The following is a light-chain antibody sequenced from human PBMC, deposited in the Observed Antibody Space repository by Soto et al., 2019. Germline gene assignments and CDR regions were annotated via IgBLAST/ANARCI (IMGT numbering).Light chain of an antibody. CDR3: CSCPGSYTFYV. J-gene: IGLJ1*01. CDR1: SSDVGGYNY. Sequence: QSVLTQPRSVSGSPGQSVTISCTGTSSDVGGYNYVSWYQQHPGKAPKLMIYDVSKRPSGVPDRFSGSKSGNTASLTISGLQAEDEADYYCCSCPGSYTFYVSGTGTKVTVL. V-gene: IGLV2-11*01. CDR2: DVS.